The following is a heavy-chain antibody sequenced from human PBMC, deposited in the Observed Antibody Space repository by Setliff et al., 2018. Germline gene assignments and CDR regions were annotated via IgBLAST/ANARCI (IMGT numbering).Heavy chain of an antibody. Sequence: GGSLRLSCAASGFTFDDYAMHWVRQAPGKGLEWVSGISWNSGSTIYYADSVKGRFTISRDNAKNSLYLQMNSLRAEDTAVYYCAREGYSSGWLPDYWGQGTLVTVSS. CDR3: AREGYSSGWLPDY. D-gene: IGHD6-19*01. CDR1: GFTFDDYA. J-gene: IGHJ4*02. V-gene: IGHV3-9*01. CDR2: ISWNSGSTI.